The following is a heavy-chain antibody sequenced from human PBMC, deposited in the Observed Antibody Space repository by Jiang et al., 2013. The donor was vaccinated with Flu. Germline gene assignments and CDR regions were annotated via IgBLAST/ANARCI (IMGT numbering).Heavy chain of an antibody. V-gene: IGHV4-38-2*02. D-gene: IGHD4-17*01. CDR2: IYHSGST. J-gene: IGHJ4*02. CDR1: GYSISSGYY. CDR3: ARVGPTVTTRIDY. Sequence: GPGLVKPSETLSLTCTVSGYSISSGYYWGWIRQPPGKGLEWIGSIYHSGSTYYNPSLKSRVTISVDTSKNQFSLKLSSVTAADTAVYYCARVGPTVTTRIDYWGQGTLVTVSS.